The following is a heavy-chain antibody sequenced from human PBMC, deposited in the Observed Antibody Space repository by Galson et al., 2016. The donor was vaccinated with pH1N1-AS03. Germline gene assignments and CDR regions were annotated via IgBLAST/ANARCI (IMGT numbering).Heavy chain of an antibody. CDR2: IYYSRST. J-gene: IGHJ4*02. V-gene: IGHV4-39*01. D-gene: IGHD3-16*02. Sequence: ETLSLTCTVSGGSISTSSYYWGWIRQPPGKGLEWIGSIYYSRSTYYNPSLKSRVTISVDTSKNQFSLKLSSVTAADTAVYYCASAGYHTPGYHYWGQGALVTVSS. CDR1: GGSISTSSYY. CDR3: ASAGYHTPGYHY.